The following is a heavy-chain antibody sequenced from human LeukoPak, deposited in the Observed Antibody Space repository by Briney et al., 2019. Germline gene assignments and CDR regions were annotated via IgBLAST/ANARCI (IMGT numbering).Heavy chain of an antibody. Sequence: ASVKVSCKASGYTFTSFGISWVRQAPGQGLEWTGWIGAYNGNTNYAQKFQGRVTITTDESTSTAYMELSSLRSEDTAVYYCARETETHAFDIWGQGTMVTVSS. CDR2: IGAYNGNT. CDR1: GYTFTSFG. V-gene: IGHV1-18*01. J-gene: IGHJ3*02. CDR3: ARETETHAFDI.